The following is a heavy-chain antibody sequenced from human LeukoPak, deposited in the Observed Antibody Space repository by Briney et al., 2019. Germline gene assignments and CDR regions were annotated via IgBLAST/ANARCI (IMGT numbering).Heavy chain of an antibody. J-gene: IGHJ4*02. D-gene: IGHD2-15*01. CDR1: GGTFISYA. Sequence: SVKVSCKASGGTFISYAISWVRQAPGQGLEWMGGIIPIFGTANYAQKFQGRVTITADESTSTAYMELSSLRSEDTAVCYCAGGYCSGGSCYAPFDYWGQGTLVTVSS. CDR2: IIPIFGTA. V-gene: IGHV1-69*13. CDR3: AGGYCSGGSCYAPFDY.